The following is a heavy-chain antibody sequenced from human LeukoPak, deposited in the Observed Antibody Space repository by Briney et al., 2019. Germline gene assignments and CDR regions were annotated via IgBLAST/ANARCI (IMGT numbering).Heavy chain of an antibody. J-gene: IGHJ3*02. Sequence: ASVRVSCKASEYTFTDYYVHWVRQAPGQGLEWMGWISPDSGGTNYAQKFQARVTMTRDTSVSTAYMELSRLRFDDTAVYYCARDPSYGGLAFDIWGQGTVVTVSS. CDR3: ARDPSYGGLAFDI. V-gene: IGHV1-2*02. CDR1: EYTFTDYY. D-gene: IGHD4/OR15-4a*01. CDR2: ISPDSGGT.